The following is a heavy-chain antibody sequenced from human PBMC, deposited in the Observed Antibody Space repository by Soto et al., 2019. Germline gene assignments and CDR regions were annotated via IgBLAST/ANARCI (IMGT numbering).Heavy chain of an antibody. V-gene: IGHV4-59*01. CDR3: TRVDYGTTSPDY. J-gene: IGHJ4*02. D-gene: IGHD3-10*01. Sequence: KSSETLSLTCTVSGGSFSNFYWSWIRQPPGNGLEWIGYIYYSGHTNYNPSLKSRVTISVDTSKKQFSLKLSSVTAADTAVYYCTRVDYGTTSPDYWGQGTLVTVSS. CDR1: GGSFSNFY. CDR2: IYYSGHT.